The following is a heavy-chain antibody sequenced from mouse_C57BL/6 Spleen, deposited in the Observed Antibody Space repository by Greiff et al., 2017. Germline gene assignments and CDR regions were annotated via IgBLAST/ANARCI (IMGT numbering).Heavy chain of an antibody. J-gene: IGHJ4*01. D-gene: IGHD1-1*01. CDR3: ARDPHYYGSSYHYAMDY. CDR1: GYSITSGYY. CDR2: ISYDGSN. Sequence: EVQLVESGPGLVKPSQSLSLTCSVTGYSITSGYYWNWIRQFPGNKLEWMGYISYDGSNNYNPSLKNRISITRDTSKNQFFLKLNSVTTDDTATYYCARDPHYYGSSYHYAMDYWGQGTSVTVSS. V-gene: IGHV3-6*01.